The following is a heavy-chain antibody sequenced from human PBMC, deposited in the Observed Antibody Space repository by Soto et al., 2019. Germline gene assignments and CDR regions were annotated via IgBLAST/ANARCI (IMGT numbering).Heavy chain of an antibody. CDR3: ARGADCSGGTCYSYYYGMDV. CDR2: IQQDGSEK. D-gene: IGHD2-15*01. CDR1: GFTFSRFW. V-gene: IGHV3-7*01. Sequence: GGSLRLSCEASGFTFSRFWMIWVRQAPGKGLEWVANIQQDGSEKYYVDSVKGRFTISRDNTKNSLYLQMDSLRAEDTAVYYCARGADCSGGTCYSYYYGMDVWGQGTTVTVSS. J-gene: IGHJ6*02.